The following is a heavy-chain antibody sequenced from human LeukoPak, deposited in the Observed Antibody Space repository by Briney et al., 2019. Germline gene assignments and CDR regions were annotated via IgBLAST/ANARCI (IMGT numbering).Heavy chain of an antibody. CDR2: MNGLSGNT. V-gene: IGHV1-8*01. D-gene: IGHD5-12*01. CDR3: ARAGYRGYDSDALDV. CDR1: GYTFDDYD. Sequence: ASVKVSCKATGYTFDDYDINWVRQVPGQELEWLGWMNGLSGNTGYTEKLEGRLSMTRDTSTTTAYLEVTGLTSEDTAMYFCARAGYRGYDSDALDVWGQGTLVTVSS. J-gene: IGHJ3*01.